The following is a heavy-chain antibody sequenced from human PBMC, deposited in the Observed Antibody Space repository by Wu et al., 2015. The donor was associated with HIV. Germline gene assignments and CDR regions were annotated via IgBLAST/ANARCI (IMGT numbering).Heavy chain of an antibody. CDR1: GYTFTGYY. V-gene: IGHV1-2*02. D-gene: IGHD2-21*01. Sequence: QVQLVQSGAEVKKPGASMRVSCKASGYTFTGYYIHWVRQAPGQGLEWMGWIRPDSGATNYAERFEDRVTMTRDASISTAYMQLRRLRSDDTAVYFCARDLGDDFAVRGFYWYMDVWGRGTAITVSS. J-gene: IGHJ6*03. CDR3: ARDLGDDFAVRGFYWYMDV. CDR2: IRPDSGAT.